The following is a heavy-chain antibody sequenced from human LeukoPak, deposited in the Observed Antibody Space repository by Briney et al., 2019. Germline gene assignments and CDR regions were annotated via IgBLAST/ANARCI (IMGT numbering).Heavy chain of an antibody. CDR3: ARDGDSSSYYGDFDY. CDR2: IRTSATII. Sequence: GGSLRLSCEVSGFTFSNYDMNWVRQAPGKGLEWISYIRTSATIIYYADSVRDRFTVSRDNAKNLLCLQMNSLRVEDTAVYYCARDGDSSSYYGDFDYWGQGTLVTVSS. J-gene: IGHJ4*02. V-gene: IGHV3-48*03. D-gene: IGHD6-13*01. CDR1: GFTFSNYD.